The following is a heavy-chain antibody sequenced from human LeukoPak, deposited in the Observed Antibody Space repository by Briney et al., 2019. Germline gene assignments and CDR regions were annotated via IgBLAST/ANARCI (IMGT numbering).Heavy chain of an antibody. CDR1: GDSISSGTYY. Sequence: TLSLTCTVSGDSISSGTYYWSWIRQPAGKGLEWIGRIRASGSTDYNPSLKSRLTISVDTSKNQFSLKLSSVTAADTAVYYCARGVGSSESNWFDPWGQGTLVTVSS. CDR2: IRASGST. V-gene: IGHV4-61*02. J-gene: IGHJ5*02. D-gene: IGHD3-10*01. CDR3: ARGVGSSESNWFDP.